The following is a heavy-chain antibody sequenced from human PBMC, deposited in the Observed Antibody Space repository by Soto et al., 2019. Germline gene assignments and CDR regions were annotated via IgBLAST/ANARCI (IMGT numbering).Heavy chain of an antibody. CDR1: GGTFSSYA. D-gene: IGHD4-17*01. CDR2: IIPIFGTA. Sequence: QVQLVQSGAEVKKPGSSVKVSCKASGGTFSSYAISWVRQAPGQGLEWMGGIIPIFGTANDAQKFQGRVTITADESTSTAYRELSSRRSEDTAVYYCARDAPLVTTVTTCFDYWGQGTLVTVSS. CDR3: ARDAPLVTTVTTCFDY. V-gene: IGHV1-69*01. J-gene: IGHJ4*02.